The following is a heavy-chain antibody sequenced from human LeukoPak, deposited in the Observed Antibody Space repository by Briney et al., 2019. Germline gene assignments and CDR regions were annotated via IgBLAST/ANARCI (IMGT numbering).Heavy chain of an antibody. J-gene: IGHJ4*02. CDR1: GFTFSSYW. Sequence: PGGSLRLSCAASGFTFSSYWMSWVRQAPGKGLEWVSAISGSGGSTYYADSVKGRFTISRDNSKNTLYLQMNSLRAEDTAVYYCARDLSGIAGYTYGRGIDYWGQGTLVTVSS. CDR3: ARDLSGIAGYTYGRGIDY. D-gene: IGHD5-18*01. CDR2: ISGSGGST. V-gene: IGHV3-23*01.